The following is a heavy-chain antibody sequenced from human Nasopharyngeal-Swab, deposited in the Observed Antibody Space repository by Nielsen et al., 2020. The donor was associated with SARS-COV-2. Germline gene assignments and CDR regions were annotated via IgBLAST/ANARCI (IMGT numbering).Heavy chain of an antibody. J-gene: IGHJ6*03. CDR2: ITVDGGHT. V-gene: IGHV3-21*01. D-gene: IGHD2-8*01. CDR3: ARWATWVSNPLYFYYYIDV. CDR1: GFTFRTYS. Sequence: GESLKISCAASGFTFRTYSLTWVRQAPGKGLEWVSYITVDGGHTNYADSVKGRFTISRDNAKNSVFLQMNSLRAEDTAVYYCARWATWVSNPLYFYYYIDVWGKGTTVIVSS.